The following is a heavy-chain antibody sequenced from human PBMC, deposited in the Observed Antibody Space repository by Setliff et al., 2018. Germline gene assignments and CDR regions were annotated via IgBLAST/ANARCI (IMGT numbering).Heavy chain of an antibody. CDR3: AREPPNVF. CDR2: IIPIFGTA. CDR1: GGTFANKP. J-gene: IGHJ3*01. Sequence: GASVKVSCKASGGTFANKPISWVRQAPGQGLEWMGGIIPIFGTANYARKFQARVTITADESTSTAYMELRSLSSDDTALYYCAREPPNVFWGQGTMVTVSS. V-gene: IGHV1-69*13.